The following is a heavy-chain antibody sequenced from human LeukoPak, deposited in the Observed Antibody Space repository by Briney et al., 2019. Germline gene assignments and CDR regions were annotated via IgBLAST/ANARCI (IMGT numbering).Heavy chain of an antibody. V-gene: IGHV4-4*07. CDR1: GGSISSYY. CDR3: ARDRYYDSSGDYYYYMDV. D-gene: IGHD3-22*01. CDR2: IYTSGST. Sequence: SETLALTCTVSGGSISSYYWSWIRQPAGKGLEWIWRIYTSGSTKYNPSLKSRVTMSVDTSKNQFSLKLSSVTAADTAVYYCARDRYYDSSGDYYYYMDVWGKGTTVTISS. J-gene: IGHJ6*03.